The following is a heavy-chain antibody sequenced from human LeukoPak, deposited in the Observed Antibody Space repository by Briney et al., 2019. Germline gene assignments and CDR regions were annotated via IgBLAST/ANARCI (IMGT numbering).Heavy chain of an antibody. Sequence: ASVKVSCKASGYTFASHDILWVRQATGQGLEYMGWLRTDNDDAGYAEKFQGRVNLTRDTSTSTAYMELNSLTFDDTAVYYCARGGTAAETSGFDHWGRGTQVTVSA. CDR1: GYTFASHD. CDR2: LRTDNDDA. D-gene: IGHD6-13*01. V-gene: IGHV1-8*01. J-gene: IGHJ4*01. CDR3: ARGGTAAETSGFDH.